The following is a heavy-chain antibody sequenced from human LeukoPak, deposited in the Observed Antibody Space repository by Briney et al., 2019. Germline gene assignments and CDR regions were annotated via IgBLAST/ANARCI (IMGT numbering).Heavy chain of an antibody. CDR3: ARSSEFEELDYYYYMDV. Sequence: GESLKISCKGSGYSFTSYWIGWVRQMPGKGLEWMGIIYPGDSDTRYSPSFQGQVTISADESISTAYLQWSSLKASDTAMYYCARSSEFEELDYYYYMDVWGKGTTVTVSS. V-gene: IGHV5-51*01. J-gene: IGHJ6*03. D-gene: IGHD3-10*01. CDR2: IYPGDSDT. CDR1: GYSFTSYW.